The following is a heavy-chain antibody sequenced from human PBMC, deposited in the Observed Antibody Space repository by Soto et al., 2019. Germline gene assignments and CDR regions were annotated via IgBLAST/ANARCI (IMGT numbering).Heavy chain of an antibody. D-gene: IGHD6-19*01. J-gene: IGHJ3*02. V-gene: IGHV4-59*12. CDR1: GGSMSSYY. Sequence: SETLSLTCTVSGGSMSSYYWSWIRQPPGKGLEWIGYIYYSGSTNYNPSLKSRVTISVDTSKNQFSLKLSSVTAADTAVYFCARAYYNSGWYWAFHIWGQGTMVTVSS. CDR2: IYYSGST. CDR3: ARAYYNSGWYWAFHI.